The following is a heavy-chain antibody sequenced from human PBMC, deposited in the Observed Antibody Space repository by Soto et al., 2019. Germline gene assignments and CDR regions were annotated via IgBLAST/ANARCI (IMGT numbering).Heavy chain of an antibody. CDR3: AKASRFLEWLLSFDY. CDR1: GFTFSSYA. D-gene: IGHD3-3*01. CDR2: ISGSGGST. J-gene: IGHJ4*02. V-gene: IGHV3-23*01. Sequence: GGSLRLSCAASGFTFSSYAMSWVRQAPGKGLEWVSAISGSGGSTYYADSVKGRFTISRDNSKNTLYLQMNSLRAEDTAVFYCAKASRFLEWLLSFDYWGQGTLVTVSS.